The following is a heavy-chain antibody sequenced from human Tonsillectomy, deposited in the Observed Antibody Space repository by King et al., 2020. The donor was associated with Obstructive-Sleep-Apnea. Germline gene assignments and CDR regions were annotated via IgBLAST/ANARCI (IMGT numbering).Heavy chain of an antibody. CDR2: IRITAYGGTT. CDR3: ARVMDDYVWGSYYY. D-gene: IGHD3-16*01. J-gene: IGHJ4*02. Sequence: VQLVESGGGLVQPGRSLRLSCTGSGFTFGDYGMSWFRQAPGKGLEGVGFIRITAYGGTTEYAASVKGRFAISRDDSKSIAYLQMNSLKTEDTAVYYCARVMDDYVWGSYYYWGQGTLVTVSS. V-gene: IGHV3-49*03. CDR1: GFTFGDYG.